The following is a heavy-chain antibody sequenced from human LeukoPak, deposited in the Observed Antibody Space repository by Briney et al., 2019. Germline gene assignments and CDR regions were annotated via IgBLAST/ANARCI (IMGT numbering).Heavy chain of an antibody. Sequence: PGGSLRLSCVASGFNISNYRINWVRQAPGKGLEWLSSISTRSKYRQYADSLKGRFTISRDNAKNSSYLHIGSLRAEDTAIYYCARDLYLLRGYSDYEARWQLYGMDVWGRGTTVTVSS. CDR2: ISTRSKYR. D-gene: IGHD5-12*01. V-gene: IGHV3-21*04. CDR3: ARDLYLLRGYSDYEARWQLYGMDV. J-gene: IGHJ6*02. CDR1: GFNISNYR.